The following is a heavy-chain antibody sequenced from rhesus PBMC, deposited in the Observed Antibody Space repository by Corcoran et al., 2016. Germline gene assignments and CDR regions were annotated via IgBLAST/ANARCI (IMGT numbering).Heavy chain of an antibody. CDR1: GGSISGYS. CDR2: IYGSCGNT. Sequence: QVQLQESGPGLVKPSETLSLPCAVSGGSISGYSCSCLRQPPGKGLDWIGRIYGSCGNTDYNPSLKSRVTISTDTSKNQVSLKLNSVTAADTAVYYCARHGGYCSGDVCYTDNRFDVWGPGVLVTVSS. J-gene: IGHJ5-1*01. D-gene: IGHD2-39*02. V-gene: IGHV4-160*01. CDR3: ARHGGYCSGDVCYTDNRFDV.